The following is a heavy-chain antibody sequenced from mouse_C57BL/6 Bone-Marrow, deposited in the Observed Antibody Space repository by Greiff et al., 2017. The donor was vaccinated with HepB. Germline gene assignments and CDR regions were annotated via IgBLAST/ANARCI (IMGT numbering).Heavy chain of an antibody. J-gene: IGHJ4*01. Sequence: VQLQQSGAELARPGASVKMSCKASGYTFTSYTMNWVKQRPGQGLEWIGYIYPSSGYTKYNQKFKDKATLTEDKSSRTAYMQLSSLTSEDSAVYYCARPGSSWYAMDYWGQGTTLTVSA. D-gene: IGHD1-1*01. V-gene: IGHV1-4*01. CDR2: IYPSSGYT. CDR3: ARPGSSWYAMDY. CDR1: GYTFTSYT.